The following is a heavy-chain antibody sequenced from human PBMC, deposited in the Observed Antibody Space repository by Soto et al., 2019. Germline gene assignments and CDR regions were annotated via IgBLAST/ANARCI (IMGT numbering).Heavy chain of an antibody. CDR2: INGDGSST. Sequence: EVQLVESGGGLVQPGGSLRLSCAASGFTFSSYYMYWVRQAPGKGLVWVSRINGDGSSTTYADSVKGRFTISRDNAKNTLYLQMNSLRAEDTAVYYCAREVMESSGYYEDYWGQGTLVTVSS. CDR3: AREVMESSGYYEDY. J-gene: IGHJ4*02. V-gene: IGHV3-74*01. CDR1: GFTFSSYY. D-gene: IGHD3-22*01.